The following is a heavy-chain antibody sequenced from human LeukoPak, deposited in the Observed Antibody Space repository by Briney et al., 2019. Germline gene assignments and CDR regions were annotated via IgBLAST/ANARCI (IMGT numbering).Heavy chain of an antibody. D-gene: IGHD6-13*01. CDR3: ARDRLAGWFDP. CDR2: IKQDGSEK. J-gene: IGHJ5*02. V-gene: IGHV3-7*01. Sequence: GGSLRLSCAASGFTFSSYWMSWVRQAPGKGLEWVANIKQDGSEKYYVDSVKGRFTISRDNAKNSLYLQMSSLRAEDTAVYYCARDRLAGWFDPWGQGTLVTVSS. CDR1: GFTFSSYW.